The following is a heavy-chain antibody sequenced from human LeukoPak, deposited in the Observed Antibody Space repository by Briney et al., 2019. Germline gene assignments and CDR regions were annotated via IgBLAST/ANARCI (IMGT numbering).Heavy chain of an antibody. CDR3: VRTSGWYSSWFDP. Sequence: GESLKISCKGSGYSFTSYWMAWVRQMPGKGLEWMGLIYPGDSDIRYSPSFQGQVTISADKSITTAYLHWSSLKASDTAIYYCVRTSGWYSSWFDPWGQGTLVTVSS. V-gene: IGHV5-51*01. CDR2: IYPGDSDI. J-gene: IGHJ5*02. CDR1: GYSFTSYW. D-gene: IGHD6-19*01.